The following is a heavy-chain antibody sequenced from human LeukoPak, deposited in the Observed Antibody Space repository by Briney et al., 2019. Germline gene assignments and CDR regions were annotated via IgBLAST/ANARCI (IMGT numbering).Heavy chain of an antibody. J-gene: IGHJ4*02. D-gene: IGHD3-10*01. CDR1: GFSLSNYA. CDR2: ISSSSTYI. V-gene: IGHV3-21*01. CDR3: ARDRSPGNFDY. Sequence: GGSLRLSCAASGFSLSNYAVNWVRQAPGKGLEWVSSISSSSTYINYADSVKGRFTISRDNAKNSLYLQMNSLRAEDTAVYYCARDRSPGNFDYWGQGTLVTVSS.